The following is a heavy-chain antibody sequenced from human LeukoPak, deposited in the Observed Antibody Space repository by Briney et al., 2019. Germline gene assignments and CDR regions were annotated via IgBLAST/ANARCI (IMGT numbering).Heavy chain of an antibody. D-gene: IGHD3-22*01. Sequence: PSETLSLTCTVSGGSISSYYWSWIRQPAGKGLEWIGRIYTSGSTNYNPSLKSRVTMSVDTSKNQFSLKLSSVTAADTAVYYCARGAYYYDSSGYSDEYFQHWGQGTLVTVSS. J-gene: IGHJ1*01. V-gene: IGHV4-4*07. CDR3: ARGAYYYDSSGYSDEYFQH. CDR1: GGSISSYY. CDR2: IYTSGST.